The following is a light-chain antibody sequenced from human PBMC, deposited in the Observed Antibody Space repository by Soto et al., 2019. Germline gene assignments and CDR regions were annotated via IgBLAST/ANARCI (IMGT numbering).Light chain of an antibody. CDR2: DVS. V-gene: IGLV2-14*01. Sequence: QSVLTQPASVSGSHGQSITISCTGTSSDVGAYNYVSWYQQHPGKAPKLMIYDVSNRPSGVSNRFSGSKSGNTASLTISGLQAEDEADYYCSSYTSSNTLVFGGGTKLTVL. CDR1: SSDVGAYNY. CDR3: SSYTSSNTLV. J-gene: IGLJ3*02.